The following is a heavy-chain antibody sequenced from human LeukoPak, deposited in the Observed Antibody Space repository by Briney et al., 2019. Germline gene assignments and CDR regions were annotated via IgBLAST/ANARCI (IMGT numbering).Heavy chain of an antibody. CDR3: ARRTSGYYYYGMDV. V-gene: IGHV4-34*01. J-gene: IGHJ6*02. Sequence: SETLSLTCAVYGGSFSGYYWSWIRQPPGKGLEWIGEINHSGSTNYNPSLKSRVTISVDTSKNQFPLKLSSVTAADTAVYYCARRTSGYYYYGMDVWGQGTTVTVSS. D-gene: IGHD2-2*01. CDR1: GGSFSGYY. CDR2: INHSGST.